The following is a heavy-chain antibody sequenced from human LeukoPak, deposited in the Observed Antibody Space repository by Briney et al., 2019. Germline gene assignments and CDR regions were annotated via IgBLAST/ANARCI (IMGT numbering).Heavy chain of an antibody. V-gene: IGHV3-30-3*01. Sequence: GGSLRLSCAASGFTFSSYAMHWVRQAPDKGLEWGAVISYDGSNKYYADSVKGRFTISRDNSKNTLYLQMNSLRAEDTAVYYCARSPPIYYYDSSGYYYSPYYYGMDVWGQGTTVTVSS. J-gene: IGHJ6*02. CDR3: ARSPPIYYYDSSGYYYSPYYYGMDV. CDR2: ISYDGSNK. CDR1: GFTFSSYA. D-gene: IGHD3-22*01.